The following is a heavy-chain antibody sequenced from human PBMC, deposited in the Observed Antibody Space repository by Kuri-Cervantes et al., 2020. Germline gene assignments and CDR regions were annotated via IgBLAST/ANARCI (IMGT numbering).Heavy chain of an antibody. Sequence: SETLSLTCTVSGYSISSGYYWGWIRRPPGKGLEWIGSIYHSGSTYYNPSLKSRVTISVDTSKNQFSLKLSSVTAADTAVYYCARKKLERLFDYWGQGTLVTVSS. CDR1: GYSISSGYY. CDR2: IYHSGST. V-gene: IGHV4-38-2*02. CDR3: ARKKLERLFDY. D-gene: IGHD1-1*01. J-gene: IGHJ4*02.